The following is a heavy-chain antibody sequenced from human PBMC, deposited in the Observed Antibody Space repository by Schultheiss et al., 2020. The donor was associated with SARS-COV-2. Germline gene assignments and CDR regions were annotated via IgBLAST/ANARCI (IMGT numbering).Heavy chain of an antibody. Sequence: GGSLRLSCTASGFTFGDYGMSWVRQAPGKGLEWVSAISGSGGSTYYADSVKGRFTISRDNSKNTLYLQMNSLRAEDTAVYYCAKDRPLWDYWGQGTLVTVSS. J-gene: IGHJ4*02. CDR1: GFTFGDYG. V-gene: IGHV3-23*01. CDR2: ISGSGGST. CDR3: AKDRPLWDY. D-gene: IGHD3-16*01.